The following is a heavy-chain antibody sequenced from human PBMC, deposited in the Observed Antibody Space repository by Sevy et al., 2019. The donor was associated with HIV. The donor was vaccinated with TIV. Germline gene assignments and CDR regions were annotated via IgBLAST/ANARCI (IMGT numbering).Heavy chain of an antibody. CDR1: GYTLSELS. J-gene: IGHJ4*02. CDR3: ATAREYYSDNSGYLDY. D-gene: IGHD3-22*01. V-gene: IGHV1-24*01. Sequence: ASVKVSCKDSGYTLSELSMHWVRQPPGKGLEWMGRFDPDDGERIYAQRFQGRVTMTGDTSADTAYMELSSLRSEDTAMYYCATAREYYSDNSGYLDYWGQGTPVTVSS. CDR2: FDPDDGER.